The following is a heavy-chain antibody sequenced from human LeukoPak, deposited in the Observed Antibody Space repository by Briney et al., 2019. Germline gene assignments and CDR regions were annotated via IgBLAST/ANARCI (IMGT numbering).Heavy chain of an antibody. CDR1: GFTFSSYG. V-gene: IGHV3-23*01. CDR3: ARGGVEMATITDDY. CDR2: ISGSGEST. D-gene: IGHD5-24*01. Sequence: GGTLRLSCAVSGFTFSSYGMSWVRQAPGKGLEWVSSISGSGESTYYADSVKGRFTISRDNAKNSLYLQMNSLRAEDTAVYYCARGGVEMATITDDYWGQGTLVTVSS. J-gene: IGHJ4*02.